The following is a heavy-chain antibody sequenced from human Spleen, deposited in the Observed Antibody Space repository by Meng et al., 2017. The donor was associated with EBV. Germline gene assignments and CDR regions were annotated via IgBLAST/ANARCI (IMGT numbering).Heavy chain of an antibody. D-gene: IGHD3-22*01. CDR2: IYYSGST. CDR3: ARESRDHYDTTDA. CDR1: GGSVTSGLYY. V-gene: IGHV4-61*03. Sequence: QLPESGPGLGNPSETLSLTCAVPGGSVTSGLYYWSWIRQPPGKALEWIGNIYYSGSTNYNPSLQSRVTISRDTSKNHFSLRLNSVTAADTAVYYCARESRDHYDTTDAWGQGTLVTVSS. J-gene: IGHJ4*02.